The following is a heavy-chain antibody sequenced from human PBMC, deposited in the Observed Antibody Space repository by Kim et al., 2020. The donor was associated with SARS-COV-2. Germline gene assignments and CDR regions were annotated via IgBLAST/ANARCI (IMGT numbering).Heavy chain of an antibody. Sequence: TRYSPSFQGQVTISADKSISTAYLQWSSLKASDTAMYYCARQGVGATIDYWGQGTLVTVSS. CDR2: T. D-gene: IGHD1-26*01. CDR3: ARQGVGATIDY. V-gene: IGHV5-51*01. J-gene: IGHJ4*02.